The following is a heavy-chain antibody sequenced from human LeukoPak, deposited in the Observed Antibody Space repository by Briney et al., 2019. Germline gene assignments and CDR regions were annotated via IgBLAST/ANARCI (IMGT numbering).Heavy chain of an antibody. J-gene: IGHJ4*02. CDR3: ARDEGGYSHGYN. Sequence: GGSLRLSCAASGFTVSSNYMSWVRQAPGKGLEWVSVIYSGGSTYYADSVKGRFTISRDNSKNTLYLQMNSLRAEDTAVHYCARDEGGYSHGYNWGQGTLVTVSS. D-gene: IGHD5-18*01. CDR1: GFTVSSNY. V-gene: IGHV3-53*01. CDR2: IYSGGST.